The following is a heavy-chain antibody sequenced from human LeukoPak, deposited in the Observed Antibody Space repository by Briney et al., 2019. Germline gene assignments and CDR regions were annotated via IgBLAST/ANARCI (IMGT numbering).Heavy chain of an antibody. CDR2: INPSSGGT. D-gene: IGHD3-10*01. V-gene: IGHV1-2*06. CDR3: ARVYYYGSGSYYNVNPYYFDY. J-gene: IGHJ4*02. CDR1: GYTFTGYY. Sequence: ASVKVSCKASGYTFTGYYMHWVRQAPGQGLEWMGRINPSSGGTNYAQKFQGRVTMTRDTSISTAYMELSRLRSDDTAVYYCARVYYYGSGSYYNVNPYYFDYWGQGTLVTVSS.